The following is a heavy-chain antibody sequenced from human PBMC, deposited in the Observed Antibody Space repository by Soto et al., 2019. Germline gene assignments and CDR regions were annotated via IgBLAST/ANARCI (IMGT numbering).Heavy chain of an antibody. CDR2: IYYSGST. CDR3: ARDYGAQFDY. CDR1: GGSISSGGYY. J-gene: IGHJ4*02. D-gene: IGHD4-17*01. V-gene: IGHV4-31*03. Sequence: SETLSLTCTVSGGSISSGGYYWSWIRQHPGKGLEWIGYIYYSGSTYYNPSLKSRVTISVDTSKNQFSLKLSSVTAADTAVYYCARDYGAQFDYWGQGTLVTVSS.